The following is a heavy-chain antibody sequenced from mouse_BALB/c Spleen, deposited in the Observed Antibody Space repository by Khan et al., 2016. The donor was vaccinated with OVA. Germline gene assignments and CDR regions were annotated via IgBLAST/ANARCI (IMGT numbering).Heavy chain of an antibody. CDR1: GYSFTDYN. CDR2: IDPYNGGT. J-gene: IGHJ2*01. CDR3: ARTDYYGSSYYFDY. Sequence: VQLQQSGPELVKPGASVKVSCKASGYSFTDYNMFWVKQSHGKSLEWIGYIDPYNGGTSYNQKFKSKATLTVDKSSSTAFMHLSSLTSEDSAVFYCARTDYYGSSYYFDYCGQGTTLTVSS. D-gene: IGHD1-1*01. V-gene: IGHV1S135*01.